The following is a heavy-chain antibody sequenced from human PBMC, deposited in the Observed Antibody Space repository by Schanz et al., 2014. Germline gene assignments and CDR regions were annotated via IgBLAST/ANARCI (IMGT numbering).Heavy chain of an antibody. J-gene: IGHJ6*02. CDR1: GFTFSSYG. Sequence: VQLVESGGDVVQPGRSLRLSCAASGFTFSSYGMHWVRQAPGKGLEWVANIKQDESERSYVDSVKGRFTISRDNAKGSVYLQMHSLRAADTAVYYCARGHYGLAVWGPGTSVTVSS. D-gene: IGHD3-10*01. CDR2: IKQDESER. V-gene: IGHV3-7*01. CDR3: ARGHYGLAV.